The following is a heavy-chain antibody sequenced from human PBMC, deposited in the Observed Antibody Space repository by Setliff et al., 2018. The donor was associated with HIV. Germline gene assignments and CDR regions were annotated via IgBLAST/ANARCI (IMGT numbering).Heavy chain of an antibody. CDR3: ARDPRYHYYYMDV. J-gene: IGHJ6*03. V-gene: IGHV4-4*02. CDR2: IYHSGST. CDR1: GGSITSSHW. Sequence: SETLSLTCAVSGGSITSSHWWSWVRQSPGKGLEWIGEIYHSGSTYYNPSLKSRVTMSVDKSKNQFSLKLNSVTAADTAVYYCARDPRYHYYYMDVWGKGTTVTVSS.